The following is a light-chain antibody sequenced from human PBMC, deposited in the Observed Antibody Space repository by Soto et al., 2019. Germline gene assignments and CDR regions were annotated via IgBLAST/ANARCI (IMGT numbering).Light chain of an antibody. J-gene: IGKJ1*01. CDR1: QSVSSY. CDR3: QHRSDWPT. Sequence: EIVLTQPPATLSFSPGEXXXXXXRASQSVSSYLAWYQQKPGQAPRLLINNVSNRATGFPARFSGSGSGTDFTLTISSLEPEDFAVYFCQHRSDWPTFGQGTKVDIK. V-gene: IGKV3-11*01. CDR2: NVS.